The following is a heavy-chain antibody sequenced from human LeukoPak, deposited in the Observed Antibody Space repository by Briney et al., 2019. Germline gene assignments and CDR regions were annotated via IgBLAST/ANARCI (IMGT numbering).Heavy chain of an antibody. CDR2: ISGSGGST. Sequence: GGALRLSCAASGFTFSSYAMSWVGQAPGKGREGVSAISGSGGSTYYADSVNGRFTISIYNSKNTLYLQMNSLRAEDTAVYYCAKGLNSSWSVRGPLDYWGQGTLVTVSS. J-gene: IGHJ4*02. CDR1: GFTFSSYA. D-gene: IGHD6-13*01. V-gene: IGHV3-23*01. CDR3: AKGLNSSWSVRGPLDY.